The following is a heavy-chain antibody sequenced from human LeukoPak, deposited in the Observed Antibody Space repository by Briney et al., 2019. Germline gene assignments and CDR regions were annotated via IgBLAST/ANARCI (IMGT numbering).Heavy chain of an antibody. CDR3: ARRIAAAGTMGFDY. Sequence: ASVKVSPKASLYTSTGYYMHTGPQAPGQGGEWMGRINPNRAGTNHTQKFQGRVPPTRETTIRPAYMAPSRLRSDDTAVYYCARRIAAAGTMGFDYWGQGTLVTVSS. CDR1: LYTSTGYY. V-gene: IGHV1-2*06. CDR2: INPNRAGT. D-gene: IGHD6-13*01. J-gene: IGHJ4*02.